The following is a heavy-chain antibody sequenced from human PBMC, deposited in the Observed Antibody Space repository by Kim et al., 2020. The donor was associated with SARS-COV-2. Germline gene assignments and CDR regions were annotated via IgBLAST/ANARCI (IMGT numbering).Heavy chain of an antibody. CDR1: GFTFSHDW. V-gene: IGHV3-7*01. D-gene: IGHD3-10*02. Sequence: GGSLRLSCAASGFTFSHDWMTWVRQAPGKGLEWVANLNQDGSESYYVDSVKGRFTISRDNAKNSLYLQMNSLRDEDTAVYYCARSVFGDNYWGQGTLVSVSS. CDR3: ARSVFGDNY. CDR2: LNQDGSES. J-gene: IGHJ4*02.